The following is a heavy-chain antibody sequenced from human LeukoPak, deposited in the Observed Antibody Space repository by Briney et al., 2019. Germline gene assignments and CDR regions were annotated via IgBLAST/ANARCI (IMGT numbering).Heavy chain of an antibody. V-gene: IGHV3-21*01. CDR1: GFTFSSYS. J-gene: IGHJ3*02. CDR2: ISSSSSYI. Sequence: PGGSLRLSCAASGFTFSSYSMNWVRQAPGKGLEWVSSISSSSSYIYYADSVKGRFTISRDNAKSSLYLQMNSLRAEDTAVYYCARALGYCSSTSCPPDAFDIRGQGTMVTVSS. CDR3: ARALGYCSSTSCPPDAFDI. D-gene: IGHD2-2*01.